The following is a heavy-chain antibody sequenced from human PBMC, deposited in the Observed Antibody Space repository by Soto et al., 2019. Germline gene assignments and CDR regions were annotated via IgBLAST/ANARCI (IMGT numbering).Heavy chain of an antibody. V-gene: IGHV3-23*01. Sequence: GGSLRLSCAASGFTFSSYAMSWVRQAPGKGLEWVSAISGSGGSTYYADSVKGRFTISRDNSKNTLYLQMNSLRAEDTAVYYCAKVGLKSRSSHYYDILTGYYQWGQGTLVTVSS. J-gene: IGHJ4*02. D-gene: IGHD3-9*01. CDR3: AKVGLKSRSSHYYDILTGYYQ. CDR1: GFTFSSYA. CDR2: ISGSGGST.